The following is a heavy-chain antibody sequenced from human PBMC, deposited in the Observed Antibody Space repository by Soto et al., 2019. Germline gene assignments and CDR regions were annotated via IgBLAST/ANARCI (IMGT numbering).Heavy chain of an antibody. CDR2: ISAHNGNT. V-gene: IGHV1-18*01. Sequence: QVHLVQSGAEVKKPGASVKVSCKGSGYTFTSYGSTWVRQAPGQGLEWMGWISAHNGNTDYAQKLQGRVTVARDTSTSTAYMELRSLRSDDAAVYYCARGGNGDYWGQGAVVTVSS. CDR3: ARGGNGDY. J-gene: IGHJ4*02. CDR1: GYTFTSYG. D-gene: IGHD1-1*01.